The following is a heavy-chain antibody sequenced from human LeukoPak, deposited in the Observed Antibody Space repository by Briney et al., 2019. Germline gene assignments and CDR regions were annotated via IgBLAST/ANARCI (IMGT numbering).Heavy chain of an antibody. D-gene: IGHD5-18*01. Sequence: NPSETLSLTCTVSGGSISSYYRSWIRQPPGKGLEWIGYIYYSGSTNYNPSLKSRVTISVDTSKNQFSLKLSSVTAADTAVYYCARDADSYGFDYWGQGTLVTVSS. CDR3: ARDADSYGFDY. CDR2: IYYSGST. CDR1: GGSISSYY. J-gene: IGHJ4*02. V-gene: IGHV4-59*01.